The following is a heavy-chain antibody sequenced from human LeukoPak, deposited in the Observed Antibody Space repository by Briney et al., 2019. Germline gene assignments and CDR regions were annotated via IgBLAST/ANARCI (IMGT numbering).Heavy chain of an antibody. V-gene: IGHV1-2*02. CDR1: GYTFTGYY. D-gene: IGHD3-22*01. CDR2: INPNSGGT. J-gene: IGHJ4*02. Sequence: ASVKVSCKASGYTFTGYYMHWVRQAPGQGLEWMGWINPNSGGTNYAQKFQGRVTMTRDTSISTAYMELRSLRSDDTAVYYCARDGTYYYDSSGSGDSDYWGQGTLVTVSS. CDR3: ARDGTYYYDSSGSGDSDY.